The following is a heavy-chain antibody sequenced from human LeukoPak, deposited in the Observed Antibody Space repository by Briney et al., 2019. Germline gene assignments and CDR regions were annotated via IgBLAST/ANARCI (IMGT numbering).Heavy chain of an antibody. Sequence: SETLSLTCTVSGGSISSSSYYWGWIRQPPGKGLEWIGSIYYSGSTYYNPSLKSRVTISVDTSKNQFSLKLSSVTAADTAVYYCARRFSGSEGGIAAAGTYVDYWGQGTLVTVSS. D-gene: IGHD6-13*01. V-gene: IGHV4-39*01. J-gene: IGHJ4*02. CDR3: ARRFSGSEGGIAAAGTYVDY. CDR2: IYYSGST. CDR1: GGSISSSSYY.